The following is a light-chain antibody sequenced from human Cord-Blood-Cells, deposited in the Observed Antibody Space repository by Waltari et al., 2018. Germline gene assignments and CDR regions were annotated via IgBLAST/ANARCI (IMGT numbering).Light chain of an antibody. CDR3: CSYAGSSTV. Sequence: QSALTQPASVSGSPGQSITISCTGTSSDVGSYNLVSWYQQHPGKDPKLIIYEGSKRPSGVSNRFSGSKSGNTASLTISGLQAEDEADYYCCSYAGSSTVFGTGTKVTVL. CDR2: EGS. V-gene: IGLV2-23*03. J-gene: IGLJ1*01. CDR1: SSDVGSYNL.